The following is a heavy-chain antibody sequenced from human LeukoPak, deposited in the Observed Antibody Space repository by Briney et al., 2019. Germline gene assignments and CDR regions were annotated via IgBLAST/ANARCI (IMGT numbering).Heavy chain of an antibody. J-gene: IGHJ4*02. V-gene: IGHV3-30*02. CDR3: AKESDSGYHSEGPKN. Sequence: PGGSLRLSCAASGFALSDYGMHWVRQAPGKGLEWVAFVRNDGSNEYYVGSVKGRFTISRDKSKNTLYLQMNSLRAEDTAVYSCAKESDSGYHSEGPKNWGLGTLVTVSS. CDR2: VRNDGSNE. D-gene: IGHD5-12*01. CDR1: GFALSDYG.